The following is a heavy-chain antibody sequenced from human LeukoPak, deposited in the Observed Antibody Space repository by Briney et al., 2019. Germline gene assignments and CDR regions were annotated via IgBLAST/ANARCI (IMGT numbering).Heavy chain of an antibody. V-gene: IGHV3-53*01. CDR3: ARTPPGLRGGRELDY. D-gene: IGHD4-17*01. CDR1: GFTVSSNY. J-gene: IGHJ4*02. Sequence: PGGSLRLSSAASGFTVSSNYMSWVRQAPGKGLEWVSVIYSGGSTYYADSVKGRFTISRDNSKNTLYLQMNSLRAEDTAVYYCARTPPGLRGGRELDYWGQGTLVTVSS. CDR2: IYSGGST.